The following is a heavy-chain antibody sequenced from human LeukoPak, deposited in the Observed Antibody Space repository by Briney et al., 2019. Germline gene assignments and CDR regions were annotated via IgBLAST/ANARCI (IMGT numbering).Heavy chain of an antibody. Sequence: GGSLRLSCAASGFTFRIYSMNWVRQAPGKGLEWVSYISGSSSTIYYADSVKGRFTISRDNAKNSLYLQMNSLRVEDTAVYYCAREEMATSKFDYWGQGTLVTVSS. CDR1: GFTFRIYS. CDR3: AREEMATSKFDY. CDR2: ISGSSSTI. J-gene: IGHJ4*02. V-gene: IGHV3-48*01. D-gene: IGHD5-24*01.